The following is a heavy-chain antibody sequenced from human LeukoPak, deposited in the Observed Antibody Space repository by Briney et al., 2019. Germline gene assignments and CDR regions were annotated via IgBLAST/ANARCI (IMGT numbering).Heavy chain of an antibody. CDR3: AKDRESRDSGYDGFDY. Sequence: ASVKVSCKASGYTFTGYYMHWVRQAPGQGLEWMGWINPNSGGTNYAQKFQGRVTMTRDTSISTAYMELSRLRSDDTAVYYCAKDRESRDSGYDGFDYWGQGTLVTVSS. J-gene: IGHJ4*02. V-gene: IGHV1-2*02. D-gene: IGHD5-12*01. CDR2: INPNSGGT. CDR1: GYTFTGYY.